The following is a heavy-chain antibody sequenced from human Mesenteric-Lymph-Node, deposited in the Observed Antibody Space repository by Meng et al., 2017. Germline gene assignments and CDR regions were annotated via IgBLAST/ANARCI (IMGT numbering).Heavy chain of an antibody. D-gene: IGHD3-22*01. J-gene: IGHJ5*02. V-gene: IGHV4-61*02. CDR3: ARDYYDSSGSARFDP. CDR1: GGSISSGSYY. Sequence: QVHLTEAGPGLVKPSQTLSLTCTVSGGSISSGSYYWSWIRQPAGKGLEWIGRIYTSGSTNYNPSLKSRVTISVDTSKNQFSLKLSSVTAADTAVYYCARDYYDSSGSARFDPWGQGTLVTVSS. CDR2: IYTSGST.